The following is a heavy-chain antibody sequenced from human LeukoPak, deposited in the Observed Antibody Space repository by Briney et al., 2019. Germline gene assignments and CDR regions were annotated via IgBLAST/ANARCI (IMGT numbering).Heavy chain of an antibody. CDR2: IYPGDSVT. Sequence: GESLKISCKASGYSFSSFWIAWVRQMPGKGLEWMGIIYPGDSVTRYSPSFQGQVTISADKSITTAYQQWSSLKASDTAIYYCARHGYYDFWSGQNWFDPWGQGTLVTVSS. V-gene: IGHV5-51*01. CDR1: GYSFSSFW. D-gene: IGHD3-3*01. CDR3: ARHGYYDFWSGQNWFDP. J-gene: IGHJ5*02.